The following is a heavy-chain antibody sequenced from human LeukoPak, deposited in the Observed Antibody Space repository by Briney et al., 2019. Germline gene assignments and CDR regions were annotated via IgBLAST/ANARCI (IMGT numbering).Heavy chain of an antibody. V-gene: IGHV4-59*01. J-gene: IGHJ3*02. Sequence: PSETLSLTCTVSGGSISSYYWSWIRQPPGKGLEWIGYIYYSGSTNYNPSLKSRVTISVDTSKNQFSLKLSSVTAADTAVYYCATSNYDFWVLGAFDIWGQGTMVTVSS. D-gene: IGHD3-3*01. CDR3: ATSNYDFWVLGAFDI. CDR1: GGSISSYY. CDR2: IYYSGST.